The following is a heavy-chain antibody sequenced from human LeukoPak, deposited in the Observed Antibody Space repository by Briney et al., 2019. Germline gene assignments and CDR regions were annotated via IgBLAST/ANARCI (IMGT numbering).Heavy chain of an antibody. D-gene: IGHD6-25*01. CDR3: ARAHSSAFDY. CDR1: GFTFSIYW. J-gene: IGHJ4*02. Sequence: GGSLRLSCAASGFTFSIYWMSWVRQAPGKGLEWVANIKEDGSEKYYVDSVKGRFTISRDNAKNSLYLQMNSLRAEDTAVYYCARAHSSAFDYWGQGTLVTISS. CDR2: IKEDGSEK. V-gene: IGHV3-7*01.